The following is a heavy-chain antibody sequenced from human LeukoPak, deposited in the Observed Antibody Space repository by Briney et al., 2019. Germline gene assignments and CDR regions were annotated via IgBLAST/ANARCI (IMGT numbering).Heavy chain of an antibody. CDR2: ISYDGSNK. V-gene: IGHV3-30*18. CDR3: ANGYCSSTSCYSDYYFDY. CDR1: GFTFSSYG. Sequence: GGSLRLSCAASGFTFSSYGMHWVRQAPGKGLEWVAVISYDGSNKYYADSVKGRFTISRDNSKNTLYLQMNSVRAEDTAVYYCANGYCSSTSCYSDYYFDYWGQGTLVTVSS. D-gene: IGHD2-2*01. J-gene: IGHJ4*02.